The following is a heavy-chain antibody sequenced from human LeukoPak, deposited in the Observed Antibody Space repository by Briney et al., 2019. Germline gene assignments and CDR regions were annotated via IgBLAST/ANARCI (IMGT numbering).Heavy chain of an antibody. CDR2: IYSSGGT. CDR3: ARHPELMRFDP. D-gene: IGHD3-10*01. CDR1: GGSISSYY. Sequence: KSSETLSLTCIVSGGSISSYYWSWIRQPAGKGLEWIGRIYSSGGTNYNPSLKSRVTMSVDTSKNHFSLKLNSVTAADTAVYYCARHPELMRFDPWGQGTLVTVSS. J-gene: IGHJ5*02. V-gene: IGHV4-4*07.